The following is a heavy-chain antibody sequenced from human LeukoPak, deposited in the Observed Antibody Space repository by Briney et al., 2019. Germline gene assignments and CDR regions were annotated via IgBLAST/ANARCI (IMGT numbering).Heavy chain of an antibody. CDR3: ARERGQGGYYYDSSGYLDY. Sequence: SETLSLTCTVSGGSISSYYWSWIRQPPGKGLEWIGYICYSGSTNYNPSLKSRVTISVDTSKNQFSLKLSSVTAADTAVYYCARERGQGGYYYDSSGYLDYWGQGTLVTVSS. J-gene: IGHJ4*02. D-gene: IGHD3-22*01. V-gene: IGHV4-59*01. CDR1: GGSISSYY. CDR2: ICYSGST.